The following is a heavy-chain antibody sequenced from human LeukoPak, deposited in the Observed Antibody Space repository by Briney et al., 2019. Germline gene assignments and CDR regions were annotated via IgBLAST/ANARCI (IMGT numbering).Heavy chain of an antibody. CDR2: INSRSDKI. J-gene: IGHJ3*02. CDR1: GFIFSSYT. CDR3: AREDNYDAFDI. V-gene: IGHV3-21*01. Sequence: GGSLRLSCAASGFIFSSYTMNWVRQAPGKGLEWVSSINSRSDKIFYADSVKGRFTISRDNSKNTLYLQMNSLRAEDTAVYYCAREDNYDAFDIWGQGTMVTVSS. D-gene: IGHD1-20*01.